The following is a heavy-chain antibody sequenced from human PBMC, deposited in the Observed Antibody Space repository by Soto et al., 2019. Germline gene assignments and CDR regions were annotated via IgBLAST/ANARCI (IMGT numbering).Heavy chain of an antibody. CDR1: GFTFSSYA. D-gene: IGHD2-2*01. V-gene: IGHV3-23*01. J-gene: IGHJ4*02. CDR3: AKPRARRSTSHSFDY. Sequence: GGSLRLSCAASGFTFSSYAMSWVRQAPGKGLEWVSAISGSGGSTYYADSVKGRFTISRDNSKNTLYLQMNSLRARDTAVYYCAKPRARRSTSHSFDYWGQGTLVTVSS. CDR2: ISGSGGST.